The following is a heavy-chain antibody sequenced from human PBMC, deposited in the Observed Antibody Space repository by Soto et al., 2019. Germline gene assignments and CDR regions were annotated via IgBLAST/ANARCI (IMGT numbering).Heavy chain of an antibody. CDR2: INPNSGGT. CDR1: GYTFTGYY. J-gene: IGHJ5*02. CDR3: ARAQREGWFDP. V-gene: IGHV1-2*02. Sequence: ASVKVSCKACGYTFTGYYMHWLRQAPGQGLEWMGWINPNSGGTNYAQKFQGRVTMTRDTSISTAYMELSRLRSDDTAVCYCARAQREGWFDPWGQGTLVTVSS.